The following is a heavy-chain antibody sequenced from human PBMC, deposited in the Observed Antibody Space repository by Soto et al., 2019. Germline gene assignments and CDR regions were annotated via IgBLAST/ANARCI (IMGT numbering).Heavy chain of an antibody. CDR2: INPSGGST. D-gene: IGHD1-20*01. J-gene: IGHJ3*02. CDR1: GYTFTSYY. Sequence: ASVKVSCKASGYTFTSYYMHWVRQAPGQGLEWMGIINPSGGSTSYAQKFQGRVTMTRDTSTSTVYMELSSLRSEDTAVYYCAREEGLDRGVAYNWNDVPSREAAFDTWGQGTMVTVSS. CDR3: AREEGLDRGVAYNWNDVPSREAAFDT. V-gene: IGHV1-46*03.